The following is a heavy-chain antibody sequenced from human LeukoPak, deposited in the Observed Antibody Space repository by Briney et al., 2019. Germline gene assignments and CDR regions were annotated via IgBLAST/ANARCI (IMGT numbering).Heavy chain of an antibody. V-gene: IGHV3-30*01. J-gene: IGHJ4*02. CDR2: ISYDGNQN. CDR1: GFTLSRYA. Sequence: GGSLRLSCAASGFTLSRYAMHWVRQAPAKGLEWVEVISYDGNQNYYEAAVKGRFTISRDSSKSTLYLQMNSLRVEDTAVYYCARDESLDYWGQGTLVTVSS. CDR3: ARDESLDY.